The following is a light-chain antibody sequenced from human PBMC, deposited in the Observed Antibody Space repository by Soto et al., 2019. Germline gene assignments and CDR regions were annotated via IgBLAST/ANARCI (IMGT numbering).Light chain of an antibody. CDR3: SSYTSSSTLV. CDR1: SSDVGTYNL. Sequence: QSALTQPASVSGSPGQSITISCSGTSSDVGTYNLVSWYQQYPGKAPRLMIYEVTKRPSGVFNRFSGSKSGNTASLTISGLQAEDEADYYCSSYTSSSTLVFGGGTQLTVL. V-gene: IGLV2-14*02. J-gene: IGLJ2*01. CDR2: EVT.